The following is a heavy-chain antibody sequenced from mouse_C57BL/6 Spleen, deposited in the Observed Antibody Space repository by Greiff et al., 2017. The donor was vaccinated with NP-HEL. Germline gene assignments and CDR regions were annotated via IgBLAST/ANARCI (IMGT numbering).Heavy chain of an antibody. D-gene: IGHD1-1*01. J-gene: IGHJ4*01. Sequence: QVQLQQPGAELVRPGTSVKLSCKASGYTFTSYWMHWVKQRPGQGLEWIGEIDPSDSYTNYNQKFKGKSTLTVDKSSSTAYMQLSSLTSEDSAVYYCARRRHYGSSYYYAMDYWGQGTSVTVSS. CDR1: GYTFTSYW. CDR2: IDPSDSYT. V-gene: IGHV1-69*01. CDR3: ARRRHYGSSYYYAMDY.